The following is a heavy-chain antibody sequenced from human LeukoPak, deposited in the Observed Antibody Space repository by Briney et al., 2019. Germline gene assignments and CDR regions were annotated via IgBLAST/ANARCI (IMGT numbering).Heavy chain of an antibody. D-gene: IGHD2/OR15-2a*01. CDR2: ISSSSSYI. CDR1: GFTFSSYS. V-gene: IGHV3-21*01. Sequence: GGSLRLSCAASGFTFSSYSMNWVRQAPGKGLEWVSSISSSSSYIYYADSVKGRFTISRDNAKNSLYLQMNSLRAEDAAVYYCTRSPTFRGWFDPWGQGTLVTVSS. CDR3: TRSPTFRGWFDP. J-gene: IGHJ5*02.